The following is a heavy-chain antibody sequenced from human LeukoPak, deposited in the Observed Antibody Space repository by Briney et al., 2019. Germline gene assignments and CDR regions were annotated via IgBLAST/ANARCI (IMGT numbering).Heavy chain of an antibody. CDR3: ERVGATAFDY. V-gene: IGHV3-23*01. D-gene: IGHD1-26*01. CDR1: RFTFSTYG. CDR2: IGGSGGGT. Sequence: PGGSLRLSCAASRFTFSTYGMSWARQAPGKGLEWVSAIGGSGGGTYYADSVKGRFTISRDNSKNTLYLQMNSLRAEDTAVYYCERVGATAFDYWGQGTLVTVSS. J-gene: IGHJ4*02.